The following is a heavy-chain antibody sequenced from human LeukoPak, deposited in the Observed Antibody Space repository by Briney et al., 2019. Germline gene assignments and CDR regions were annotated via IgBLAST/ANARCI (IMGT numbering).Heavy chain of an antibody. V-gene: IGHV4-61*01. J-gene: IGHJ3*02. CDR3: TRCARYCGSGCYPDAFDI. D-gene: IGHD2-21*02. CDR1: GGSVSSNIYY. CDR2: IYHSGST. Sequence: PSETLSLTRTVSGGSVSSNIYYWSWIRQPPGKGLEWIGYIYHSGSTNYNTSLKSRVTMSVDTSKNQFSLNLNSVTAADTAVYYCTRCARYCGSGCYPDAFDIWGQGTMVTVSS.